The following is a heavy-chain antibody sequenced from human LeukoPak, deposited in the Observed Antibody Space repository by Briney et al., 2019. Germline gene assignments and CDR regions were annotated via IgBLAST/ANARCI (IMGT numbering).Heavy chain of an antibody. D-gene: IGHD3-9*01. CDR3: ARDHRYDILTGYYLGYFDY. J-gene: IGHJ4*02. CDR1: GDSVSSNSAA. V-gene: IGHV6-1*01. CDR2: TYYRSKWYN. Sequence: SQTLSLTCAISGDSVSSNSAAWNWIRQSPSRGLEWLGRTYYRSKWYNDYAVSVKSRITINPDTSKNQFPLQLNSVTPEDTAVYYCARDHRYDILTGYYLGYFDYWGQGTLVTVSS.